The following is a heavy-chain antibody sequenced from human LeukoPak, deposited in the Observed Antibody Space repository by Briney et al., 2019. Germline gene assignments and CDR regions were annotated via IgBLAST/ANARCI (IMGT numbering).Heavy chain of an antibody. D-gene: IGHD6-13*01. Sequence: SETLSLTCTVSGGSISSTNYYWAWIRQPPGRGLEWIGSIYYTGTTFDNPSLKSRVTLSVDTSKNQFSLRLTSVTAADTAFYYCAREEYSSDWYGHDSWGQGTLVTVSS. V-gene: IGHV4-39*07. CDR3: AREEYSSDWYGHDS. CDR2: IYYTGTT. J-gene: IGHJ4*02. CDR1: GGSISSTNYY.